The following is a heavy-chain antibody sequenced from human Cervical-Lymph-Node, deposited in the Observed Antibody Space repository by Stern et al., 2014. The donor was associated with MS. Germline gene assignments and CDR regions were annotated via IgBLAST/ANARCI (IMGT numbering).Heavy chain of an antibody. CDR3: ARLRGYCSGGSCYYDY. CDR2: IYPGESDT. V-gene: IGHV5-51*03. Sequence: VQLVESGAEVKKPGESLKISCKGSGYSFTSYWIGWVRQMPGKGLEWLGIIYPGESDTRYSPSFQGPVTISADKSISTALLQWSSLKASDTAMYYCARLRGYCSGGSCYYDYWGQGTLVTVSS. J-gene: IGHJ4*02. CDR1: GYSFTSYW. D-gene: IGHD2-15*01.